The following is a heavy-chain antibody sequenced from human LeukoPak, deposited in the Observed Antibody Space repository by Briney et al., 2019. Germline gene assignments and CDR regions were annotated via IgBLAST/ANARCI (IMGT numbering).Heavy chain of an antibody. Sequence: SETLSLTCAVYCRSFSPYYWTWTRHSPGKGPEWIAELDHRGDTNYTPSVKSRVTISVDTSKNQFSLKVRSLSAADTAVYYCARGATIRENGYSVFWGEGEPVTVSS. CDR3: ARGATIRENGYSVF. D-gene: IGHD5-24*01. CDR1: CRSFSPYY. V-gene: IGHV4-34*01. J-gene: IGHJ4*03. CDR2: LDHRGDT.